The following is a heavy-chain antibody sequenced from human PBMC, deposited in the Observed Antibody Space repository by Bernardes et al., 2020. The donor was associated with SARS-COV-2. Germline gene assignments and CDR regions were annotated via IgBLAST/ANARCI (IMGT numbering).Heavy chain of an antibody. CDR1: GFNFSSFA. CDR2: ISGSGRSI. J-gene: IGHJ4*02. V-gene: IGHV3-23*01. Sequence: GGSLRLSCAASGFNFSSFAMAWVRQAPGKGLEWLAGISGSGRSIYYPRGERGRFVISRDNSKSTLYLQLNDLKDDDTATYFCVKDLTNHDVWAIFEYWGQGALITVSS. CDR3: VKDLTNHDVWAIFEY. D-gene: IGHD3-3*02.